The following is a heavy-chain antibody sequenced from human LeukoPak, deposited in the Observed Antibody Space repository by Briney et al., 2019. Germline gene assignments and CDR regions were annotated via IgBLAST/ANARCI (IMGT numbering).Heavy chain of an antibody. CDR1: GGSFSGYY. D-gene: IGHD2-21*02. CDR3: AMPDLTYCGGDCYSSPAFDI. Sequence: PSETLSLTCAVYGGSFSGYYWSWIRQPPGKGLEWIGEINHSGSTNYNPSLKSRVTISVDTSKNQFSLKLSSVTAADTAVYCCAMPDLTYCGGDCYSSPAFDIWGQGTMVTVSS. CDR2: INHSGST. J-gene: IGHJ3*02. V-gene: IGHV4-34*01.